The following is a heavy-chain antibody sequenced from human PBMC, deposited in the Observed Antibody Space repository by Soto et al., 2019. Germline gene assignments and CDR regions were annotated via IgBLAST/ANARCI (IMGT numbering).Heavy chain of an antibody. V-gene: IGHV3-23*01. D-gene: IGHD2-8*02. CDR1: GFICSSYD. Sequence: PGGSLRLSCAASGFICSSYDMSWVRQAPGKGLEWVSTILVDGRTFYVDSVKGRFTISRDSSQNTVFLQVNSLTAGDTALYYCAKATGTGGGAFDICGPGTMVTVSS. CDR3: AKATGTGGGAFDI. J-gene: IGHJ3*02. CDR2: ILVDGRT.